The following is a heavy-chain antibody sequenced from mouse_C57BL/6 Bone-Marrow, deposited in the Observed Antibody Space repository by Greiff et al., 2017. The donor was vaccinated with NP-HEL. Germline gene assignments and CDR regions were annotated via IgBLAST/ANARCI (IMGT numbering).Heavy chain of an antibody. V-gene: IGHV1-42*01. Sequence: VHVKQSGPELVKPGASVKISCKASGYSFTGYYMNWVKQSPEKSLEWIGEINPSTGGTTYNQKFKAKATLTVDKSSSTAYMQLKSLTSEDSAVYYCARGAYYSKLRGFAYWGQGTLVTVSA. CDR1: GYSFTGYY. D-gene: IGHD2-5*01. CDR3: ARGAYYSKLRGFAY. CDR2: INPSTGGT. J-gene: IGHJ3*01.